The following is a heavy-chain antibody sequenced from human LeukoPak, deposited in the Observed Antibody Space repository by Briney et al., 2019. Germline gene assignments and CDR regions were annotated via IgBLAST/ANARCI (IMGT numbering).Heavy chain of an antibody. J-gene: IGHJ4*02. D-gene: IGHD2/OR15-2a*01. V-gene: IGHV3-48*02. CDR1: GFTFSSYT. CDR2: VSASGSAT. CDR3: ARISGLGAREYLDH. Sequence: GGSPRLSCAASGFTFSSYTMNWVRQAPGKGLEWVSYVSASGSATYYGDSVKGRFTISRDNAKNSVYMQMNSLRDEDTAVYYCARISGLGAREYLDHWGQGTLVTVSS.